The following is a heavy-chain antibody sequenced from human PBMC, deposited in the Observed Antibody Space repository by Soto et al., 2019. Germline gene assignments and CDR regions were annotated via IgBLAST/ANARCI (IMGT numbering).Heavy chain of an antibody. V-gene: IGHV1-69*02. J-gene: IGHJ5*02. Sequence: SVKVSCKASGGTFSSYTISWVRQAPGQGLEWMGRIIPILGIANYAQKFQGRVTITADKSTSTAYMELSSLRSEDTAVYYCARATGETGWFDPWGQGTLVTVSS. CDR3: ARATGETGWFDP. D-gene: IGHD4-17*01. CDR1: GGTFSSYT. CDR2: IIPILGIA.